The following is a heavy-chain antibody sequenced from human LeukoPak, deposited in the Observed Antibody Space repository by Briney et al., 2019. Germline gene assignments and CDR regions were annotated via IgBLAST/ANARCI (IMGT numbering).Heavy chain of an antibody. Sequence: SVKVSCKASLHTFTGHYMNRERQAPQQGLEWMGWINPNSGGTNYAQKFQGRVTMTRDTSISTAYMELSRLRSDDTAVYYCARNYYDSSGYLNYFDYWGQGTLVTVSS. CDR3: ARNYYDSSGYLNYFDY. CDR2: INPNSGGT. D-gene: IGHD3-22*01. V-gene: IGHV1-2*02. J-gene: IGHJ4*02. CDR1: LHTFTGHY.